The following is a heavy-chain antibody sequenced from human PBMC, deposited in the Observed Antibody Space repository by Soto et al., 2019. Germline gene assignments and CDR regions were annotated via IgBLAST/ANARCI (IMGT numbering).Heavy chain of an antibody. Sequence: EASVKVSCKASGGTFSSYAISWVRQAPGQGLEWMGGIIPIFGTANYAQKFQGRVTITADESTSTAYMELSSLRSEDTAVYYCAGGLAYCGGDCYAYYYYYGMDVWGQGTTVTVSS. CDR3: AGGLAYCGGDCYAYYYYYGMDV. CDR1: GGTFSSYA. J-gene: IGHJ6*02. D-gene: IGHD2-21*02. V-gene: IGHV1-69*13. CDR2: IIPIFGTA.